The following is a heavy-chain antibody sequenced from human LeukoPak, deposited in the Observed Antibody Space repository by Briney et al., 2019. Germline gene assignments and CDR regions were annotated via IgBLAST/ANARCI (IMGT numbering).Heavy chain of an antibody. CDR3: AGIVVPRYYFDY. Sequence: ASVKVSCKASGYTFTGYYMHWVRQAPGQGLEWMGWINPNSGGTNYAQKFQGRVTMTRDTSISTAYMELSRLRSDDTAVYYCAGIVVPRYYFDYWGQGTLVTVSS. D-gene: IGHD2-2*01. J-gene: IGHJ4*02. CDR1: GYTFTGYY. V-gene: IGHV1-2*02. CDR2: INPNSGGT.